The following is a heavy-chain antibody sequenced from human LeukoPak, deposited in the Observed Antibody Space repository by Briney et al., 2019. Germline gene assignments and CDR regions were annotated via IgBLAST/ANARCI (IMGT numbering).Heavy chain of an antibody. V-gene: IGHV3-21*01. D-gene: IGHD5-18*01. CDR1: GFTFSSYS. Sequence: GGPLRLSCAASGFTFSSYSMNWVRRAPGKGLEWVSSISTSSSSIYYADSVKGRFTISRDNAKNSLYLQMNSLRAEDTAVYYCARERGYSYGYADYWGQGTLVTVSS. CDR2: ISTSSSSI. CDR3: ARERGYSYGYADY. J-gene: IGHJ4*02.